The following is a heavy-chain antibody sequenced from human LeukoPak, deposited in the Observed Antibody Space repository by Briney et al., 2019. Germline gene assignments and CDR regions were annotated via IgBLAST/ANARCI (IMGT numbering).Heavy chain of an antibody. CDR3: ARPRGSHPLYFDY. V-gene: IGHV4-59*01. Sequence: PSETLSLTCTVSGGSISSYYWSWIRQPPGKGLEWIGYIYYSGSTNCNPSLKSRVTISVDTSKNQFSLKLSSVTAADTAVYYCARPRGSHPLYFDYWGQGTLVTVSS. J-gene: IGHJ4*02. D-gene: IGHD3-16*01. CDR1: GGSISSYY. CDR2: IYYSGST.